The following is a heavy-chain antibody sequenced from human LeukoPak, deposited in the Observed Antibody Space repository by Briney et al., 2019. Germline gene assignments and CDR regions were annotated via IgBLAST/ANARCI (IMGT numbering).Heavy chain of an antibody. V-gene: IGHV4-59*01. CDR1: GGSISSYY. CDR3: AAAAYGSGSYTVDY. D-gene: IGHD3-10*01. CDR2: IYYRGST. Sequence: SSETLSLTCSVAGGSISSYYWSWIRQPPGKGREGFGYIYYRGSTKYNPSLKSRVTISVDTSNNQFSLKLSSVTAADTAVYYCAAAAYGSGSYTVDYWGQGTLVTDSS. J-gene: IGHJ4*02.